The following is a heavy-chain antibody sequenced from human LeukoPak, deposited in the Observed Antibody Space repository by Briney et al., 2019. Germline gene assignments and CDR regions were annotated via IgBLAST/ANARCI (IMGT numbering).Heavy chain of an antibody. D-gene: IGHD2-21*02. CDR3: ARGCGGDCYSGHDY. CDR1: GFTFSSYS. Sequence: PGGSLRLSCAASGFTFSSYSMNWVRQAPGKGLEWVSSISSSSSYIYYADSVKGRFTISRDNAKNSLYLQMNSLRAEDTAVYYCARGCGGDCYSGHDYWGQGTLVTVSS. J-gene: IGHJ4*02. CDR2: ISSSSSYI. V-gene: IGHV3-21*01.